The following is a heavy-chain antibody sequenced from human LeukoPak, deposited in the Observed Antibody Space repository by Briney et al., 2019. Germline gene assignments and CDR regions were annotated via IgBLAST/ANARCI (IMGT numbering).Heavy chain of an antibody. CDR1: GGSISSSY. D-gene: IGHD2-15*01. J-gene: IGHJ4*02. V-gene: IGHV4-59*12. CDR2: IYYTGNT. CDR3: ATSDCILCRGLPPLQHPDWVKR. Sequence: SETLSLTCTVSGGSISSSYWSWIRQPPGKGLEWIGYIYYTGNTNYNPSLKSRVTISVATSKKQLSLKLNCVTAADTAVYYCATSDCILCRGLPPLQHPDWVKRWGQGTLVSVSS.